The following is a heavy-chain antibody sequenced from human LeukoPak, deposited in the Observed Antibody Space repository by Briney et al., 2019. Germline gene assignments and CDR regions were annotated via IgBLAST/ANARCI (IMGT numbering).Heavy chain of an antibody. CDR3: ARAHFDWFGWFDP. CDR1: GFTVHSNY. CDR2: IDRSGVT. D-gene: IGHD3-9*01. Sequence: GGSLRLSCAASGFTVHSNYMSWVRQAPGKGLEWVAVIDRSGVTHYADSVKGRFTISRDNAKNTLYLQMNSLRAEDTAVYYCARAHFDWFGWFDPWGPGTLVTVSS. J-gene: IGHJ5*02. V-gene: IGHV3-53*01.